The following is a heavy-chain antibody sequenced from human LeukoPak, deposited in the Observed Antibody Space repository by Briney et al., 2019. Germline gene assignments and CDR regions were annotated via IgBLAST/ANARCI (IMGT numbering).Heavy chain of an antibody. CDR3: AASVKYCSGGSCYVIQIGY. V-gene: IGHV4-59*01. D-gene: IGHD2-15*01. Sequence: SETLSLTCTVSGGSISSYYWSWIRQPPGKGLEWIGYIYYSGSTNYNPSLKSRVTISVDTSKNQFFLKLSSVTAADTAVYYCAASVKYCSGGSCYVIQIGYWGQGTLVSVSS. CDR1: GGSISSYY. J-gene: IGHJ4*02. CDR2: IYYSGST.